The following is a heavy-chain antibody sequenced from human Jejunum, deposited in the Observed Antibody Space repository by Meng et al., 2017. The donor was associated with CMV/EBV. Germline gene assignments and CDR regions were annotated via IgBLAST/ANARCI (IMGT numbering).Heavy chain of an antibody. J-gene: IGHJ4*02. CDR2: IHYSGST. CDR3: ASLTIAAAVRGY. Sequence: VSCGSISISAYSWGWIRQPPGKGLEWIGSIHYSGSTYYNPSLKSRVTISVDTSKNQCSLRLTSMTAADTAVYYCASLTIAAAVRGYWGQGTLVTVSS. D-gene: IGHD6-25*01. V-gene: IGHV4-39*07. CDR1: CGSISISAYS.